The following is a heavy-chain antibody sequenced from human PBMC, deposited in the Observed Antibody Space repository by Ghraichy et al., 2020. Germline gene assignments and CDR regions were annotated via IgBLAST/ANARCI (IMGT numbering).Heavy chain of an antibody. Sequence: SETLSLTCTVSGGSISSYYWSWIRQPPGKGLEWIGYIYYSGSTNYNPSLKSRVTISVDTSKNQFSLKLSSVTAADTAVYYCARVLKRGRHYGMDVWGQGTTVTVSS. CDR3: ARVLKRGRHYGMDV. CDR2: IYYSGST. D-gene: IGHD3-10*01. V-gene: IGHV4-59*01. CDR1: GGSISSYY. J-gene: IGHJ6*02.